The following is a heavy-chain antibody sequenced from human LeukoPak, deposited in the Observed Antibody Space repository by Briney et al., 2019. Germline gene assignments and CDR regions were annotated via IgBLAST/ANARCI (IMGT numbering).Heavy chain of an antibody. Sequence: GGSLRLSCAASGFTFSSYSMTWVRQAPGKGLEWVSSISSSSNYICYPDSVKGRFTISRGNAKNSLYLQMNSLRAEDTAVYYCATASPDYDFWSGYRWGQGTLVTVSS. J-gene: IGHJ4*02. D-gene: IGHD3-3*01. CDR1: GFTFSSYS. CDR3: ATASPDYDFWSGYR. CDR2: ISSSSNYI. V-gene: IGHV3-21*01.